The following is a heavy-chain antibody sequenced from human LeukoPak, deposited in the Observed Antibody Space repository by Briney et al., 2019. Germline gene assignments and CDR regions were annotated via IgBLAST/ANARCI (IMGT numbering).Heavy chain of an antibody. V-gene: IGHV3-7*01. CDR1: GFTFSSYW. J-gene: IGHJ6*02. CDR3: ARAVAGVWYYYGMDV. D-gene: IGHD6-19*01. CDR2: IKQDGSEK. Sequence: GGSLRLSCAASGFTFSSYWMSWVRQAPGKGLEWVANIKQDGSEKYYVDSVKGRFTISRDNAKNSLYLQMNSLRAEGTAVYYCARAVAGVWYYYGMDVWGQGTTVTVSS.